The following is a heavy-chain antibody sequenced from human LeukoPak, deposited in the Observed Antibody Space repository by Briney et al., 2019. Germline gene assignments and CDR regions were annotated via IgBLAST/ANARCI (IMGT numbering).Heavy chain of an antibody. J-gene: IGHJ5*02. Sequence: KPSETLSLTWDVYGGSFSSSYSSWIRHPPGKGQERIREINHSGSTNYNPSLKSRSPISVDTSKNQFSMKLSSLTATDTAVYYWASLHYGPRRSFYNWFDPWGQGTLVTVST. CDR3: ASLHYGPRRSFYNWFDP. V-gene: IGHV4-34*01. CDR2: INHSGST. D-gene: IGHD3-10*01. CDR1: GGSFSSSY.